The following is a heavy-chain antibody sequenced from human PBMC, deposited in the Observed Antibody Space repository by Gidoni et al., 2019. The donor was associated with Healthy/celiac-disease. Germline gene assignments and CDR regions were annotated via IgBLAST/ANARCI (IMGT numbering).Heavy chain of an antibody. Sequence: QLQLQESGPGLVKPSETLSLTCTVSGGSISSSSYYWGWIRQPPGKGLEWIGSIYYSGGTYYNPSLKSRVTISVDTSKNQFSLKLSSVTAADTAVYYCASPTPSRLDAFDIWGQGTMVTVSS. CDR3: ASPTPSRLDAFDI. CDR1: GGSISSSSYY. V-gene: IGHV4-39*01. J-gene: IGHJ3*02. CDR2: IYYSGGT. D-gene: IGHD3-22*01.